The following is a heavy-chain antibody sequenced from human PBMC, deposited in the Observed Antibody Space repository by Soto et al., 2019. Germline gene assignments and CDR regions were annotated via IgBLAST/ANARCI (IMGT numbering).Heavy chain of an antibody. CDR3: ARHVPPAGYHSGTVV. CDR1: GGTFSSYA. CDR2: IIPIFGTA. V-gene: IGHV1-69*05. J-gene: IGHJ6*02. Sequence: QVQLVQSGAEVKKPGSSVKVSCKASGGTFSSYAISWVRQAPGQGLEWMGGIIPIFGTANYAQKFQGRVTXTXXXSXXTASMVATRLRSQDPAVYYSARHVPPAGYHSGTVVRGQGTTFTVSS. D-gene: IGHD2-2*01.